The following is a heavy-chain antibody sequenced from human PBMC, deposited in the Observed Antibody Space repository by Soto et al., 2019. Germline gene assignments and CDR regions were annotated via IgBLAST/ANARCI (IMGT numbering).Heavy chain of an antibody. J-gene: IGHJ6*02. CDR3: ARSDVLRYFDWLSTTYGMDV. D-gene: IGHD3-9*01. CDR2: INPNSGGT. Sequence: GASVKVSCKASGYTFTSYDINWVRQATGQGLEWMGWINPNSGGTNYAQKFQGWVTMTRDTSTSTAYMELSRLRSDDTAVYYCARSDVLRYFDWLSTTYGMDVWGQGTTVTVSS. CDR1: GYTFTSYD. V-gene: IGHV1-2*04.